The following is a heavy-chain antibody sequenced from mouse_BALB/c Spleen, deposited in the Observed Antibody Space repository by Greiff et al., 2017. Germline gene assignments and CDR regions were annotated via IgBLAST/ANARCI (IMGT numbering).Heavy chain of an antibody. CDR2: IDTSDSYT. J-gene: IGHJ1*01. V-gene: IGHV1-69*01. D-gene: IGHD2-14*01. Sequence: QVQLQQPGAELVMPGASVKMSCKASGYTFTDYWMHWVKQRPGQGLEWIGAIDTSDSYTSYNQKFKGKATLTVDESSSTAYMQLSSLTSEDSAVYYCARLDRYDWYFDVWGAGTTVTVSS. CDR3: ARLDRYDWYFDV. CDR1: GYTFTDYW.